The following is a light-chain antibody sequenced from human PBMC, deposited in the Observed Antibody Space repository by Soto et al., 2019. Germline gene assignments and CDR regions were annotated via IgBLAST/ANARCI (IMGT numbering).Light chain of an antibody. J-gene: IGKJ5*01. CDR2: AAS. CDR1: QSISSY. Sequence: DIQMTQSPSSLSASVGDRVTITCRASQSISSYLNWYQQKPGKAPKLLIYAASSLQSGVPSRFSGSGSGTDFTLTISSLQPKDFATYYCQQSYSTLPITFAQGTRLEIK. CDR3: QQSYSTLPIT. V-gene: IGKV1-39*01.